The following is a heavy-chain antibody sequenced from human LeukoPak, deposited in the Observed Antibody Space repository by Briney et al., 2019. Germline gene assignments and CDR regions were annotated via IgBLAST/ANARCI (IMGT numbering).Heavy chain of an antibody. J-gene: IGHJ4*02. CDR3: ARHMRSGWYLDY. CDR1: GGSFSGYY. V-gene: IGHV4-34*01. Sequence: PSETLSLTCAVYGGSFSGYYWSWIRQPPGKGLEWIGEINHSGSTNYNPSLKSRVTISVDTSKNQFSLKLSSVTAADTAVYYCARHMRSGWYLDYWGQGIXVTVXS. CDR2: INHSGST. D-gene: IGHD6-19*01.